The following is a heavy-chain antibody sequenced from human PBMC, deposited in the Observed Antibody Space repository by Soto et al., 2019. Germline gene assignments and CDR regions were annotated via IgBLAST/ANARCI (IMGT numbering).Heavy chain of an antibody. CDR2: IDPYDTGI. CDR3: TSDTFGDRDS. J-gene: IGHJ4*02. D-gene: IGHD2-21*01. V-gene: IGHV3-74*01. Sequence: EVQLVESGGGLVQPGGSLRLSCAASGFAFSSEWMHWVRQAPGKGLVWVSRIDPYDTGITYADSVKGRFTISRDNAKNSLYLQMNSLRAEDTAVYYCTSDTFGDRDSWGQGTLVTVSS. CDR1: GFAFSSEW.